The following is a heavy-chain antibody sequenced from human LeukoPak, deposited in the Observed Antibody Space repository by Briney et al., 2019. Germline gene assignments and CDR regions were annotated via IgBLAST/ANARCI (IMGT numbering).Heavy chain of an antibody. V-gene: IGHV3-11*04. D-gene: IGHD2-2*01. CDR1: GLTFSDYY. J-gene: IGHJ4*02. CDR2: ISSSGSTI. CDR3: ARDRHCSTTSCYQRSFDY. Sequence: GGSLRLSCAASGLTFSDYYMSWLRQAPGKGLEWVSYISSSGSTIYYADSVRGRFTISRDNSKNTLDLQMNSLRAEDTAVYYCARDRHCSTTSCYQRSFDYWGQGTLVTVSS.